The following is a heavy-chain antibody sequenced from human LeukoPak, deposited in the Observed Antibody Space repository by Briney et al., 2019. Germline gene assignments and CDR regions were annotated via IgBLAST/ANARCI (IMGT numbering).Heavy chain of an antibody. J-gene: IGHJ4*02. V-gene: IGHV4-39*01. CDR3: ATQSIAAAGTEFDY. CDR2: IYYSGST. D-gene: IGHD6-13*01. Sequence: SQTLSLTCTVSGGSISSGSYYWSWIRQPPGKGLKWIGSIYYSGSTYYNPSLKSRVTISVDTSKNQFSLKLSSVTAADTAVYYCATQSIAAAGTEFDYWGQGTLVTVSS. CDR1: GGSISSGSYY.